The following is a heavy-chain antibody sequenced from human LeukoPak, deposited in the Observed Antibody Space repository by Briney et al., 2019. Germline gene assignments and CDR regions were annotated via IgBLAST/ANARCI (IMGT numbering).Heavy chain of an antibody. Sequence: PGGSLRLSCAASGFTFSNAWMSWVRQAPGKGLEWVSSISSSSSYIYYADSVKGRFTISRDNAKNSLYLQMNSLRAEDTAVYYCAREAGGWGADYWGQGTLVTVSS. CDR2: ISSSSSYI. CDR1: GFTFSNAW. D-gene: IGHD7-27*01. J-gene: IGHJ4*02. V-gene: IGHV3-21*01. CDR3: AREAGGWGADY.